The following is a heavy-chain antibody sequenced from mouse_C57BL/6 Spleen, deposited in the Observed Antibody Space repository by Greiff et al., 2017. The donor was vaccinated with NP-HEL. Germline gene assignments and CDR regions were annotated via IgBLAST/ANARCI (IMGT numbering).Heavy chain of an antibody. V-gene: IGHV1-26*01. J-gene: IGHJ2*01. CDR1: GYTFTDYY. CDR3: AVGVTTVVVFDY. Sequence: VQLQQSGPELVKPGASVKISCKASGYTFTDYYMNWVKQSHGKSLEWIGDINPNNGGTSYNQKFKGKATLTVDKSSSTAYMELRSLTSEDSAVYYCAVGVTTVVVFDYWGQGTTLTVSS. D-gene: IGHD1-1*01. CDR2: INPNNGGT.